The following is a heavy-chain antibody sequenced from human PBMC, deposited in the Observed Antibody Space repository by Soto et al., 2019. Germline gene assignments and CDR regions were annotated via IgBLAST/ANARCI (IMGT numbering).Heavy chain of an antibody. V-gene: IGHV4-59*01. Sequence: SETLSLTCTISNGSIGSYYWTWIRQPPGKGLEWIGHIYYSGSTNYNPSLKSRLTLSLDTSKNQFSLKLTSVTAADTAVYYCERVGRLITAAGLLDACGQGTLVTVSS. CDR2: IYYSGST. CDR1: NGSIGSYY. D-gene: IGHD6-13*01. CDR3: ERVGRLITAAGLLDA. J-gene: IGHJ5*02.